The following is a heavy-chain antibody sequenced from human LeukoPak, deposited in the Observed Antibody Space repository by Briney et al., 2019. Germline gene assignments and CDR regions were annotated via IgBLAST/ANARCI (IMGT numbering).Heavy chain of an antibody. CDR1: GGTFSSYA. D-gene: IGHD6-19*01. J-gene: IGHJ6*02. CDR2: IIPIFGTA. CDR3: ARGALYRLERYYYYGMDV. V-gene: IGHV1-69*13. Sequence: ASVKVSCTASGGTFSSYAISWVRQAPGRGLEWMGGIIPIFGTANYAQKFQGRVTITADESTSTAYMELSSLRSEDTAVYCCARGALYRLERYYYYGMDVWGQGTTVTVSS.